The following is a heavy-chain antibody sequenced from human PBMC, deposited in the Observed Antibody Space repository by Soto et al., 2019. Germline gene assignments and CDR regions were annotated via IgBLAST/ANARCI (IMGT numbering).Heavy chain of an antibody. J-gene: IGHJ4*02. CDR1: GYTFTGYY. CDR3: ARLPGYSSGWWYFDY. CDR2: INPNSGGT. D-gene: IGHD6-19*01. V-gene: IGHV1-2*02. Sequence: ASVKVSCKASGYTFTGYYMHWVRQAPGQGLEWMGWINPNSGGTNYAQKFQGRVTMTRDTSISTAYMELSRLRSDDTAVYYCARLPGYSSGWWYFDYWGQGTLVTVS.